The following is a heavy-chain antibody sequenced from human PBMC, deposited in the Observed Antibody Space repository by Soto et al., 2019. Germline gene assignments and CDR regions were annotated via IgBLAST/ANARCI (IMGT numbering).Heavy chain of an antibody. CDR2: SSAYNGDT. CDR3: AREGAVVGSAVYYGMDV. CDR1: GYPFTSYS. V-gene: IGHV1-18*04. Sequence: QVQLVQSGAEVKEPGASVKVSCKASGYPFTSYSFSWVRQAPGQGLEWMGWSSAYNGDTRYAQKFQGRVTTTADPYTDTAYMELRNLRSDDTGVYYCAREGAVVGSAVYYGMDVWGQGTMVTVS. D-gene: IGHD2-15*01. J-gene: IGHJ6*02.